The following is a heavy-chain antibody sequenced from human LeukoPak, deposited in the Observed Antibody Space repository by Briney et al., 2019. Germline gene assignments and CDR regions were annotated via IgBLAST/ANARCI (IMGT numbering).Heavy chain of an antibody. Sequence: ASVKVSYKASGYTFTGYYMHWVRQAPGQGLEWMGWINPNSGGTNYAQKFQGRVTMTRDTSISTAYMELSRLRSDDTAVYYCARARRFLEWFDPWGQGTLVTVSS. J-gene: IGHJ5*02. V-gene: IGHV1-2*02. CDR2: INPNSGGT. CDR1: GYTFTGYY. D-gene: IGHD3-3*01. CDR3: ARARRFLEWFDP.